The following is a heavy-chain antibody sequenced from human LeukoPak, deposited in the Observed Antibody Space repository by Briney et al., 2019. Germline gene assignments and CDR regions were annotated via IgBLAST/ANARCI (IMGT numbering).Heavy chain of an antibody. Sequence: SETLSLTCTVSGGSISSYYWCWIRQPPGKGLEWLGYIYNSRDTNYNPSLKSRVTFSVGTSKKQISLKLSSVTAADTAVYYCARYDPSDYSSTGLYYGVYFDYWGPGILGSVSS. CDR2: IYNSRDT. V-gene: IGHV4-59*01. D-gene: IGHD2-2*01. CDR1: GGSISSYY. CDR3: ARYDPSDYSSTGLYYGVYFDY. J-gene: IGHJ4*02.